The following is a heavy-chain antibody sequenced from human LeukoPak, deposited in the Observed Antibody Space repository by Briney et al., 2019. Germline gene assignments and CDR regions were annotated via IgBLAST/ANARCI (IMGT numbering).Heavy chain of an antibody. J-gene: IGHJ4*02. CDR1: GFTFGDYA. Sequence: GGSLRLSCITSGFTFGDYAVSWFRQAPGKGLEWVGFIKSKAYGGTTEYAASVKGRFIISRDDSNSIAYLQMNSLRTEDTAVYYCTRGLMVAATFYWGQGTLVTVSS. CDR2: IKSKAYGGTT. V-gene: IGHV3-49*03. CDR3: TRGLMVAATFY. D-gene: IGHD2-15*01.